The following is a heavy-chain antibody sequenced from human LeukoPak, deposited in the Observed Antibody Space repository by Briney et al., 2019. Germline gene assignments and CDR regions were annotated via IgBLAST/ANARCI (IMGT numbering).Heavy chain of an antibody. CDR3: TRDVGSTSGWFPDAFDI. Sequence: SETLSLTCTVSGGSISRYYWSWIRQPPGKGLEWIGYIYYSGSTNYNPSLKSRVTISVDTSKNQFSLKLSSVTAADTAVYYCTRDVGSTSGWFPDAFDIWGQGTMVTVSS. CDR2: IYYSGST. CDR1: GGSISRYY. J-gene: IGHJ3*02. V-gene: IGHV4-59*12. D-gene: IGHD6-19*01.